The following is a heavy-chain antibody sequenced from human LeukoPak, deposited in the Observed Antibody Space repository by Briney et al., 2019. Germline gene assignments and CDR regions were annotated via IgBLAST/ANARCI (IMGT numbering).Heavy chain of an antibody. CDR2: IIPIFGTA. CDR1: GGTFSSYA. CDR3: ARGRLPYYDFWSGYIPGFDP. V-gene: IGHV1-69*05. J-gene: IGHJ5*02. Sequence: GASVKVSCKASGGTFSSYAISWVRQAPGQGLEWMGGIIPIFGTANYAQKFQGRVTITTDESTSTAYMELSSLRSEDTAVYYCARGRLPYYDFWSGYIPGFDPWGQGTLVTVSS. D-gene: IGHD3-3*01.